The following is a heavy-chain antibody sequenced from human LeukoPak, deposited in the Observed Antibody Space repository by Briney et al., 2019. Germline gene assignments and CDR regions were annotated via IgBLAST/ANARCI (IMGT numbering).Heavy chain of an antibody. D-gene: IGHD3-10*02. CDR3: AELGITMIGGV. CDR2: IKQDGSEK. CDR1: GFTFSRYW. Sequence: GGSLRLSCAASGFTFSRYWMSWVRQAPGKGLEGVAHIKQDGSEKYYVDSVKGRLTISTDTAKNSLYLQMNSLRAEDTAVYYCAELGITMIGGVWGKGTTVTISS. J-gene: IGHJ6*04. V-gene: IGHV3-7*01.